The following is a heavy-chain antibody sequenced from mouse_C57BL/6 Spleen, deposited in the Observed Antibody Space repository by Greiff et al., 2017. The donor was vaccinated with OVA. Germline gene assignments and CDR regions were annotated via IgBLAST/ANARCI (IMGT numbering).Heavy chain of an antibody. D-gene: IGHD2-3*01. J-gene: IGHJ2*01. CDR3: ASRWLLDYFDY. CDR1: GYAFSSSW. V-gene: IGHV1-82*01. CDR2: IYPGDGDT. Sequence: QVQLKESGPELVKPGASVKISCKASGYAFSSSWMNWVKQRPGKGLEWIGRIYPGDGDTNYNGKFKGKATLTADKSSSTAYMQLSSLTSEDSAVYFCASRWLLDYFDYWGQGTTLTVSS.